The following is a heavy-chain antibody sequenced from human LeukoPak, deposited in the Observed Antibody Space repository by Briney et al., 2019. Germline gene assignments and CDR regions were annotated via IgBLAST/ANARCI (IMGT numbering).Heavy chain of an antibody. CDR3: AREMFTSGWYPSDY. Sequence: PTGGSLRLSCAASGFTFSTYSMNWVRQAPGKRLEWVSYISSSSSTIYYADSVKGRFTISRDNAKNSLYLQMNSLRDEDTAVYYCAREMFTSGWYPSDYWGQGTLVTVSS. CDR2: ISSSSSTI. CDR1: GFTFSTYS. D-gene: IGHD6-19*01. J-gene: IGHJ4*02. V-gene: IGHV3-48*02.